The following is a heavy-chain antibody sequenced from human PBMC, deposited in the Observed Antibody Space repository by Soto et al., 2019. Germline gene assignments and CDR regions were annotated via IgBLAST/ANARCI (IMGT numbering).Heavy chain of an antibody. Sequence: SETLSLTCTVSGGSITNHYCSWFRQPPGKGLEWIGYIYHSGSTYYNPSLKSRVTISVDRSKNQFSLKLSSVTAADTAVYYCARDTAKGIDYWGQGTLVTVSS. CDR1: GGSITNHY. J-gene: IGHJ4*02. D-gene: IGHD6-25*01. V-gene: IGHV4-59*11. CDR3: ARDTAKGIDY. CDR2: IYHSGST.